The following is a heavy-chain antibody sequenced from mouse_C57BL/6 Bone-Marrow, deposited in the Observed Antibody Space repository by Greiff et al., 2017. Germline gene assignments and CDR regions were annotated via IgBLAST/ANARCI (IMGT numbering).Heavy chain of an antibody. D-gene: IGHD2-2*01. Sequence: EVQLQQSVAELVRPGASVKLSCTASGFNIKNTYMHWVKQRPEQGLEWIGRIDPANGNTKYPPKFQGKATITADTSSNTAYLQLSSLTSADTAIYYCARCYGYDGPPFDDWGQGTTLTVSS. CDR2: IDPANGNT. J-gene: IGHJ2*01. CDR1: GFNIKNTY. CDR3: ARCYGYDGPPFDD. V-gene: IGHV14-3*01.